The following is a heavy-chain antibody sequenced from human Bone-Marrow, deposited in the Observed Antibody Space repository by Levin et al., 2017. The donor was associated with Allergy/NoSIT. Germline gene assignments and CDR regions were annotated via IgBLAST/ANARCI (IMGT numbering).Heavy chain of an antibody. V-gene: IGHV3-33*01. CDR2: IWYDGTNK. CDR1: GFKFSDRG. J-gene: IGHJ4*02. Sequence: PTGGSLRLSCAASGFKFSDRGMHWVRQAPGKGLEWVGIIWYDGTNKHYADSVRGRFTISRDNSKNTLYLQMNSLRAEDTAVYYCARDLDTSELFDSWGQGTLVTVAS. D-gene: IGHD1-1*01. CDR3: ARDLDTSELFDS.